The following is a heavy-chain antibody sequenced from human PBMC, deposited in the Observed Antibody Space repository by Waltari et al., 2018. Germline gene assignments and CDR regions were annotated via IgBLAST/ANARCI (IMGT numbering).Heavy chain of an antibody. CDR3: AKDKHYDSSGYYYH. CDR1: GFTFDDYA. V-gene: IGHV3-9*01. Sequence: EVQLVESGGGLVQPGRSLRLSCAASGFTFDDYAMHWVRQAPGKGLEWVSGISWNSGSIGYADSVKGRFTISRDNAKNSLYLQMNSLRAEDTALYYCAKDKHYDSSGYYYHWGQGTLVTVSS. J-gene: IGHJ4*02. CDR2: ISWNSGSI. D-gene: IGHD3-22*01.